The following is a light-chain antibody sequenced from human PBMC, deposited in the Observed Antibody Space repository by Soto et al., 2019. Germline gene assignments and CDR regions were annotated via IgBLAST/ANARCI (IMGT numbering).Light chain of an antibody. CDR3: QQYNNWSWT. V-gene: IGKV3-15*01. Sequence: EMVMTQSPATLSVSPGERAILSCRASQTVSSNLAWYQQKPGQTPRLLIYDTSTRAPGIPARFSGSGSGTEFTLTISSLQSEDFAVYYCQQYNNWSWTFGQGTKVEIK. CDR2: DTS. J-gene: IGKJ1*01. CDR1: QTVSSN.